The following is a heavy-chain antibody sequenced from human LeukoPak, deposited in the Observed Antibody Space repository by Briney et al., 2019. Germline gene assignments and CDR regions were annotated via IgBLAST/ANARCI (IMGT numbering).Heavy chain of an antibody. D-gene: IGHD5-18*01. CDR3: AKSDSYGYYFDY. Sequence: CLRLSCAVSGFTFDDYAMLCVRQAPGKGLEWVSGISWNSGSIGYADSVKGRFTISRDNAKNSLYLQMNSLRAEDMALYYCAKSDSYGYYFDYWGQGTLVTVSS. J-gene: IGHJ4*02. V-gene: IGHV3-9*03. CDR1: GFTFDDYA. CDR2: ISWNSGSI.